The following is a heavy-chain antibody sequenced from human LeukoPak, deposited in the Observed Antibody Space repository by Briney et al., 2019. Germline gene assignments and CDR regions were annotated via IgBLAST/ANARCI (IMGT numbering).Heavy chain of an antibody. J-gene: IGHJ5*02. D-gene: IGHD2-15*01. CDR3: ARLGSESQGYCSGGSCYSGWFDP. Sequence: SETLSLTCTVSGGSISSSSYYWGWIRQPPGTGLEWIGSIYYSGSTYYNPSLKSRVTISVDTSKNQFSLKLSSVTAADTAVYYCARLGSESQGYCSGGSCYSGWFDPWGQGTLVTVSS. CDR1: GGSISSSSYY. CDR2: IYYSGST. V-gene: IGHV4-39*01.